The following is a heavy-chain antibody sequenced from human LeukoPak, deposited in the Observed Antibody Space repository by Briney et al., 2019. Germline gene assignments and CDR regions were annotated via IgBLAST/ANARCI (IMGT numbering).Heavy chain of an antibody. CDR1: GGSISSYY. J-gene: IGHJ3*02. CDR2: IYYSGST. Sequence: PSETLSLTCTVSGGSISSYYWSWIRQPPGKGLGWIGYIYYSGSTNYNPSLKSRVTISVDTSKNQFSLKLSSVTAADTAVYYCARQPTTYYDFWSGLPDAFDIWGQGTMVTVSS. V-gene: IGHV4-59*08. D-gene: IGHD3-3*01. CDR3: ARQPTTYYDFWSGLPDAFDI.